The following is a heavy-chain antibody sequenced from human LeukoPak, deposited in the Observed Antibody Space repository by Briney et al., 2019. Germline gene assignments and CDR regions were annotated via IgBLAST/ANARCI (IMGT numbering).Heavy chain of an antibody. CDR2: IYSGGST. CDR1: GFTFSDYY. Sequence: GGSLRLSCAASGFTFSDYYMSWIRQAPGKGLEWVSVIYSGGSTYYADSVRGRFTISTDDSKNTLYLQMNSLRPEDTAVYYCARDGSAYSLEYWGQGTLVTVSS. V-gene: IGHV3-66*02. D-gene: IGHD3-3*01. CDR3: ARDGSAYSLEY. J-gene: IGHJ4*02.